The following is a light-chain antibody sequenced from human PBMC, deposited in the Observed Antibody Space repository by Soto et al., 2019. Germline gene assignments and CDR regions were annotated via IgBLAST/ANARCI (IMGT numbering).Light chain of an antibody. CDR1: QSVTNSQ. Sequence: EIVLTQSPGTLSLSPGERATLFCRASQSVTNSQLAWYQQKPGLAPRLLIFGASSRATGIPDRFSGSGSGTDFTLTITRLEPEDFAVCYCQQWASSPRTFGRGTTVEIK. CDR2: GAS. CDR3: QQWASSPRT. J-gene: IGKJ1*01. V-gene: IGKV3-20*01.